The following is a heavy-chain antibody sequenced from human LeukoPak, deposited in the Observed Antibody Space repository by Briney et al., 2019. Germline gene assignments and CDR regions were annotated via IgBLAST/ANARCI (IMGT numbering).Heavy chain of an antibody. CDR2: INPNSGGT. V-gene: IGHV1-2*02. D-gene: IGHD6-13*01. CDR1: GYTITDQY. Sequence: ASVRVSCKASGYTITDQYIHWVRQAPGQRLEWLGWINPNSGGTNYAQKFEGRVTMTSDTSISTAYMELSRLRSDGTAVYYCARERAGRIAAAGISWFDPWGQGTLVTVSS. J-gene: IGHJ5*02. CDR3: ARERAGRIAAAGISWFDP.